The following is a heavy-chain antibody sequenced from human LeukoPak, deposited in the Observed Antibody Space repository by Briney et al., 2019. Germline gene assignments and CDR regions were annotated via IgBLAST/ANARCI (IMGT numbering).Heavy chain of an antibody. CDR2: IYYSGST. Sequence: SETLSLTCTVFGGSISSGGYYWSWIRQHPGKGLEWIGYIYYSGSTYYNPSLKRRVTISVDTSKNQFSLTLTSVTAADTAVYFCARGDIVVVVAAPGGLDYWGQGTLVTVSS. CDR3: ARGDIVVVVAAPGGLDY. CDR1: GGSISSGGYY. J-gene: IGHJ4*02. D-gene: IGHD2-15*01. V-gene: IGHV4-31*03.